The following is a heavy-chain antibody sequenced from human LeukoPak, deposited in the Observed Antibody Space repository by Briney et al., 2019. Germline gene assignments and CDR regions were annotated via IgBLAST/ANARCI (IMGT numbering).Heavy chain of an antibody. D-gene: IGHD3-9*01. Sequence: SETLSLTCTVSGGSISSRSYYWGWIRQPPGKGLEWIGSIYYSGSTYYNPSLKSRVTISVDTSKNQFSLKLSSVTAADTAVYYCASTYFDWLKEFDPWGQGTLVTVSS. V-gene: IGHV4-39*07. CDR2: IYYSGST. CDR3: ASTYFDWLKEFDP. J-gene: IGHJ5*02. CDR1: GGSISSRSYY.